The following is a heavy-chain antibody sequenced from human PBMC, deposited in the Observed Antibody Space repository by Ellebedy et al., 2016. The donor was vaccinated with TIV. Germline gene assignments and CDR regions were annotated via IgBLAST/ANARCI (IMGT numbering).Heavy chain of an antibody. CDR2: ISSSSSYI. CDR3: ARIRNSWAFDI. Sequence: GGSLRLXXVASGFTFSSYSMNWVRQAPGKGLEWVSSISSSSSYIYYADSVKGRFTISRDNAKNSLYLQMNSLRAEDTAVYYCARIRNSWAFDIWGQGTMVTVSS. CDR1: GFTFSSYS. J-gene: IGHJ3*02. V-gene: IGHV3-21*01. D-gene: IGHD1-14*01.